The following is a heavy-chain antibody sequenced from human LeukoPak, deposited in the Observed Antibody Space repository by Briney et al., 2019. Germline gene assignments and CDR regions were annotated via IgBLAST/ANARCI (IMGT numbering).Heavy chain of an antibody. CDR1: RFTLRTYA. V-gene: IGHV3-30*01. D-gene: IGHD4-23*01. CDR2: ISYDGSNK. J-gene: IGHJ4*02. Sequence: PGRSLRLSCAASRFTLRTYAMHWVRQAPGKGLEWVALISYDGSNKYYADSVKGRFTISRDNSKNTLPLQMNSLRVEDTAVYYCACTYGGLNYFEFWGQGTLVTVSS. CDR3: ACTYGGLNYFEF.